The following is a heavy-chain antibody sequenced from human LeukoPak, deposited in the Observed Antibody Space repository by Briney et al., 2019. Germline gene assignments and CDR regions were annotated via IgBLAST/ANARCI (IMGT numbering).Heavy chain of an antibody. J-gene: IGHJ4*02. CDR2: IKQDGSEK. Sequence: GGSPRLSCAASGFTFSSYWMSWVRQAPGKGLEWVANIKQDGSEKYYVDSVKGRFTISRDNAKNSLYLQMNSLRAEDTALYYCARDNYDSSGYYWPRGYWGQGTLVTVSS. CDR1: GFTFSSYW. CDR3: ARDNYDSSGYYWPRGY. V-gene: IGHV3-7*01. D-gene: IGHD3-22*01.